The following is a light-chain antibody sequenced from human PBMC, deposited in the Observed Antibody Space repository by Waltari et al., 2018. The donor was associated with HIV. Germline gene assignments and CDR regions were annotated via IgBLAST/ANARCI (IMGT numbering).Light chain of an antibody. CDR2: TDS. Sequence: SYELTQPPSVSVSPGQTARITCSGDALAKQYAHWYQQKSGQAPVSVIYTDSERPSGIPERFSGSSSGTTVTLTISGVQAEDEADYYCQSADSSGSNFVFGTGTKVTVL. CDR3: QSADSSGSNFV. J-gene: IGLJ1*01. CDR1: ALAKQY. V-gene: IGLV3-25*03.